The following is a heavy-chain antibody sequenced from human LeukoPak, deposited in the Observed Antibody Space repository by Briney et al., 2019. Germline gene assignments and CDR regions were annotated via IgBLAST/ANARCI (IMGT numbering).Heavy chain of an antibody. J-gene: IGHJ4*02. CDR1: GFTFSTSW. Sequence: GGSLRLSCEASGFTFSTSWMRWVRQAPGKGREWVANIKQDGSEKYYVYSVKGRFTISRDNANNSLYLQMNSLRAEDTAMYYCARDSAGNDYWGQGTLVTVSS. CDR2: IKQDGSEK. V-gene: IGHV3-7*01. D-gene: IGHD6-13*01. CDR3: ARDSAGNDY.